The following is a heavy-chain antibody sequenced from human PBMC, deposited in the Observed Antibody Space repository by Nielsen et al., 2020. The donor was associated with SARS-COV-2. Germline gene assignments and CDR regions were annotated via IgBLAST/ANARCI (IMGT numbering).Heavy chain of an antibody. CDR2: IYYSGST. J-gene: IGHJ6*02. CDR3: ARGTYYYGMDV. CDR1: GGSISSSSYY. V-gene: IGHV4-61*01. Sequence: SETLSLTCIVSGGSISSSSYYWSWIRQPPGKGLEWIGYIYYSGSTNYNPSLKSRVTISVDTSKNQFSLKLSSVTAADTAVYYCARGTYYYGMDVWGQGTTVTVSS.